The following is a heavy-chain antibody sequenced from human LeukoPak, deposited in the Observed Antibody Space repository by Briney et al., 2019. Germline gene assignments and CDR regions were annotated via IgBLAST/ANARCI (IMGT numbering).Heavy chain of an antibody. CDR1: GFTFSSYW. V-gene: IGHV3-48*04. D-gene: IGHD3-9*01. CDR3: ARDKTGYRVGGQSYYYGMDV. CDR2: IGRRGSTI. J-gene: IGHJ6*02. Sequence: GGSLRLSCAASGFTFSSYWMSWVRQAPGKGLGWFSHIGRRGSTIYYADSVKGRFTISRDNAKNSLFLQMNSLRAEDTAVYYCARDKTGYRVGGQSYYYGMDVWGQGATVTVSS.